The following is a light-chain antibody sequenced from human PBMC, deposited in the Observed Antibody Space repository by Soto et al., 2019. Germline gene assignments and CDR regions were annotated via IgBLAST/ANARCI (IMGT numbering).Light chain of an antibody. CDR1: SSNIGAGYD. Sequence: QSVLTQPPSVSGAPGQRVTIFCTGSSSNIGAGYDVHWYQQLPGTAPKLLIYGNSNRPSGVPDRFSGSKSGTSASLAITGLQAEDEADYYCQSYDSSLSGFFGTGTKVTVL. CDR2: GNS. V-gene: IGLV1-40*01. CDR3: QSYDSSLSGF. J-gene: IGLJ1*01.